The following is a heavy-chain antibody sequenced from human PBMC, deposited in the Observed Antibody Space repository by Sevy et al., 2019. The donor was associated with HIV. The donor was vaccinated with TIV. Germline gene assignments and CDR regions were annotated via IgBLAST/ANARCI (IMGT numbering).Heavy chain of an antibody. V-gene: IGHV3-30-3*01. CDR3: ARLFSCGGDCYYLDY. Sequence: GGSLRLSCAASGFTFSNYDMHWVRQAPGKGLEWVAVISHDGNYKNYADSVKVRFTISRDDFKNTRYLQMSCLRPEDTAVYFCARLFSCGGDCYYLDYWGQGALVTVSS. J-gene: IGHJ4*02. D-gene: IGHD2-21*02. CDR1: GFTFSNYD. CDR2: ISHDGNYK.